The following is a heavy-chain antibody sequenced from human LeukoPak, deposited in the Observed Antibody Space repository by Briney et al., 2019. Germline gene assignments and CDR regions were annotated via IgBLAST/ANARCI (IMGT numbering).Heavy chain of an antibody. Sequence: GGSLRLSCAASGFTFSSYGMHWVRQAPGKGLEWVAVIWYDGSNKYYADSVKGRFTISRDNSKNTLYLQMNSLRAEDTAVYYCAKTRNYCSSTRCYSPYYYGMDVWGQGTTVTVSS. D-gene: IGHD2-2*01. V-gene: IGHV3-33*06. CDR1: GFTFSSYG. J-gene: IGHJ6*02. CDR2: IWYDGSNK. CDR3: AKTRNYCSSTRCYSPYYYGMDV.